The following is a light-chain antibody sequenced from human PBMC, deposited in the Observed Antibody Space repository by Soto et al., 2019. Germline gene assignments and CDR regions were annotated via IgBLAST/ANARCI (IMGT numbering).Light chain of an antibody. CDR3: NSFRTNYAWL. V-gene: IGLV1-40*01. J-gene: IGLJ3*02. CDR1: SSNIGAGLD. Sequence: QSVLTQPPSVSGAPGQRVTISCTGSSSNIGAGLDVHWYHQLPGTAPKLMIYEVSNRPSGISNRFSGSKSGNTASLTISGLQAEDEADYYCNSFRTNYAWLFGGGTKLTVL. CDR2: EVS.